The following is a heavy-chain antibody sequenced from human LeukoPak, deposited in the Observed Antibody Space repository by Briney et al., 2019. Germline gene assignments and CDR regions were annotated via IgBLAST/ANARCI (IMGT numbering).Heavy chain of an antibody. V-gene: IGHV4-38-2*02. Sequence: KPSETLSLTCSVSDDSITMYYWGWIRQPPGKGLEWIGSIYQSGHTYYNPSLKSRVTISVDTSKNQFSLELNSVIAADTAVYYCARQVATKGEWAFDIWGQGTLVTVSS. J-gene: IGHJ3*02. CDR1: DDSITMYY. D-gene: IGHD5-12*01. CDR2: IYQSGHT. CDR3: ARQVATKGEWAFDI.